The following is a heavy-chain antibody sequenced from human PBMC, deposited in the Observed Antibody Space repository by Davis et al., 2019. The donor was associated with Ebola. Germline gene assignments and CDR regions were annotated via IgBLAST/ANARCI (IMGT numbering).Heavy chain of an antibody. Sequence: ASVNVSCKASGYTFTNYYMHGVRQAPGQGLEWMGMINPNDGRTIYAQKFQGRVTVTRDTSTTTVYMDLSSLRSEDTALYYCTTPGGQDSGYDVFDIWGQGTMVTVSS. D-gene: IGHD5-12*01. CDR2: INPNDGRT. J-gene: IGHJ3*02. CDR1: GYTFTNYY. V-gene: IGHV1-46*03. CDR3: TTPGGQDSGYDVFDI.